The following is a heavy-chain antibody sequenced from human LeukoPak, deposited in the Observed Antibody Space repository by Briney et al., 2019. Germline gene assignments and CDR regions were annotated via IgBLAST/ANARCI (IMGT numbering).Heavy chain of an antibody. V-gene: IGHV3-11*01. CDR3: ARDCYGSGKFDAFDI. CDR2: ISSSGSTI. D-gene: IGHD3-10*01. CDR1: GFTFSDYY. Sequence: GGSLRLSCAASGFTFSDYYMSWIRQAPGRGLEWVSYISSSGSTIYYADSVKGRFTISRDNAKNSLYLQMNSLRAEDTAVYYCARDCYGSGKFDAFDIWGQGTMVTVSS. J-gene: IGHJ3*02.